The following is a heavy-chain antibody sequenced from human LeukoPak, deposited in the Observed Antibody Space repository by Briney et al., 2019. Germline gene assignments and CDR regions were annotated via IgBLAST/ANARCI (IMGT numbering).Heavy chain of an antibody. CDR3: ARERENSYGSGSYSG. CDR1: GGTFSSYA. J-gene: IGHJ4*02. D-gene: IGHD3-10*01. CDR2: IIPIFGTA. Sequence: SVKVSCKASGGTFSSYAISWVRQAPGQGLEWMGGIIPIFGTANYAQKFQGRVTITADESTSTAYMELSSLRSEDTAVYYCARERENSYGSGSYSGWGQGTLVTVSS. V-gene: IGHV1-69*01.